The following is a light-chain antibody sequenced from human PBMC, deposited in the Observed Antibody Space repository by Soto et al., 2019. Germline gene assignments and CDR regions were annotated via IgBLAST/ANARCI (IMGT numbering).Light chain of an antibody. V-gene: IGKV3-20*01. CDR2: GAS. J-gene: IGKJ1*01. Sequence: EIVLTQSPGTLSLSPGKRATLCCRASQSISSSYLAWYQQRPGQAPRLLIYGASSRATGIPARFSGSGSGTEFTLTITSLEPEDFAVYYCQQYGSSSWPFGQGTKADI. CDR1: QSISSSY. CDR3: QQYGSSSWP.